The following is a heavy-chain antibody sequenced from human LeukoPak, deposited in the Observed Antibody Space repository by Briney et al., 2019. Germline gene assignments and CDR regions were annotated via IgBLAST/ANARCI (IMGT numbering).Heavy chain of an antibody. CDR1: GYSFTSYW. V-gene: IGHV5-51*01. CDR3: ARPAVTTSFYFDY. CDR2: IYPGDSDT. Sequence: GESLKISCKGSGYSFTSYWIGWVRQMPCKGLEWMGIIYPGDSDTSYSPSFQGQVTISADKSISTAYLQWSSLKASDTAMYYCARPAVTTSFYFDYWGQGTLVTVSS. J-gene: IGHJ4*02. D-gene: IGHD4-11*01.